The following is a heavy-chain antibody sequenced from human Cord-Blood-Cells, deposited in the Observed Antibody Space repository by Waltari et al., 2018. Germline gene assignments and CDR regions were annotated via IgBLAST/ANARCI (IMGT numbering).Heavy chain of an antibody. V-gene: IGHV1-18*01. Sequence: QVQLVQSGAEVKKPGASVKVSCKASGYTFTSYGISWVRQAPGKGLEWMGWIRAYNGNTNYAQKLQGRGTMTTDTSTSTAYRGLRSLSSDDTAVYYCARDKGYYYGSGSYDYWGQGTLVTVSS. J-gene: IGHJ4*02. CDR3: ARDKGYYYGSGSYDY. CDR1: GYTFTSYG. D-gene: IGHD3-10*01. CDR2: IRAYNGNT.